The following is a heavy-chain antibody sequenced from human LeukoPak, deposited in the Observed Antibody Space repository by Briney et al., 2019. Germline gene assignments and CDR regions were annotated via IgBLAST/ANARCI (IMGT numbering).Heavy chain of an antibody. Sequence: GGSLRLSCAASGFSFSAYWMTWVRQAPGTGLEWVANINPAGSETYYVDPVKGRFSISRDNAKNLVYLQMNSLRAEDTAVYYCAKTAAGTWEDYWGQGTLVTVSS. J-gene: IGHJ4*02. D-gene: IGHD6-13*01. V-gene: IGHV3-7*01. CDR1: GFSFSAYW. CDR3: AKTAAGTWEDY. CDR2: INPAGSET.